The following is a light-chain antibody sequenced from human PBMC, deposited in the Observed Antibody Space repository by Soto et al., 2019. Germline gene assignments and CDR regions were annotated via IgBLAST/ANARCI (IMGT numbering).Light chain of an antibody. CDR3: CSYAGSSTPHYV. CDR2: EGS. J-gene: IGLJ1*01. V-gene: IGLV2-23*01. Sequence: QSALTQPASVSGSPGQSITLSCTGTSSDVGSYNLVSWYQQHPGKAPKLMIYEGSKRPSGVSNRFSGSKSGNTASLTISGLQAEDEADYYCCSYAGSSTPHYVFGTGTKLTVL. CDR1: SSDVGSYNL.